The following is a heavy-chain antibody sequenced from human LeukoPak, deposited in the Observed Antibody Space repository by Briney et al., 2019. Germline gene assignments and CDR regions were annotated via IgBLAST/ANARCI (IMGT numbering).Heavy chain of an antibody. Sequence: GGSLRLSCAASGFIVSSHYMSWVRQAPGKGLEWVSLIYNGGDTYYADSVKGRFTISRDNSKNTLYLQMNSLRVEDTAIYYCARFFSSGWGYFQEWGQGTLVTVSS. D-gene: IGHD6-19*01. J-gene: IGHJ1*01. CDR1: GFIVSSHY. CDR2: IYNGGDT. V-gene: IGHV3-53*01. CDR3: ARFFSSGWGYFQE.